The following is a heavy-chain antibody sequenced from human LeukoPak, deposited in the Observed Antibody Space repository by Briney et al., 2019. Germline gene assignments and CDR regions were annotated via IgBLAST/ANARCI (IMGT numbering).Heavy chain of an antibody. CDR2: ISDSGANK. Sequence: GGSLRLSCAASGFTFSTYATNWVRQAPGKGLEWVSLISDSGANKHYAASVKGRFTISRDNSKNTLSLQMNSLRPEDTAVYYCAKDVRVGGGGMDVWGQGTTVTVSS. CDR3: AKDVRVGGGGMDV. CDR1: GFTFSTYA. J-gene: IGHJ6*02. D-gene: IGHD1-26*01. V-gene: IGHV3-23*01.